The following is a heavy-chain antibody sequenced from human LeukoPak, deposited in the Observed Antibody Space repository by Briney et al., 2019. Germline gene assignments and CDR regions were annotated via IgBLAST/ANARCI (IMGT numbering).Heavy chain of an antibody. D-gene: IGHD3-22*01. CDR1: GYTFTSYD. CDR2: MNPNSGNT. CDR3: ATRRNYYDSSGYYPVEIDY. J-gene: IGHJ4*02. V-gene: IGHV1-8*01. Sequence: ASVKVSCKASGYTFTSYDINWVRQATGQGLEWMGWMNPNSGNTGYAQKFQGRVTMTRNTSISTAYMELSGLRSEDTAVYYCATRRNYYDSSGYYPVEIDYWGQGTLVTVSS.